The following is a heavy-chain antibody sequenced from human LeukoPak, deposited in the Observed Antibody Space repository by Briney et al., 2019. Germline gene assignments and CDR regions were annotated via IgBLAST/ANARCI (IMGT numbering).Heavy chain of an antibody. J-gene: IGHJ4*02. V-gene: IGHV3-7*01. Sequence: GESLKISCEGSGYSFANYWIGWVRQAPGKGLEWVGNIKQDGSERNYVDSVKGRFTISRDNAKKSLYLQMNSLRAEDTAVYYCARDWGAYYHFFDYWGQGTLVTVSS. D-gene: IGHD3-22*01. CDR3: ARDWGAYYHFFDY. CDR2: IKQDGSER. CDR1: GYSFANYW.